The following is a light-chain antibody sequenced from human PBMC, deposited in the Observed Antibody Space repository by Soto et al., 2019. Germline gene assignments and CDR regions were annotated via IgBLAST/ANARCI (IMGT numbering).Light chain of an antibody. V-gene: IGKV1D-16*01. CDR3: QQYNIYPLT. J-gene: IGKJ4*01. CDR2: AAS. CDR1: QDINSY. Sequence: DVQMTQSPSSLSASVGDIVTITCRASQDINSYLAWYQQKPGNAPKSLMYAASSLPTGVPSRFSGSESGTDFNLTISNLQPEDSATYYCQQYNIYPLTFGGGTQVQIK.